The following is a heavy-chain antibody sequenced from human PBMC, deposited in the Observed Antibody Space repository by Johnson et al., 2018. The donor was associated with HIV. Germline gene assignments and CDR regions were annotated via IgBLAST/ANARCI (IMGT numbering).Heavy chain of an antibody. CDR3: ARDLSGSYRSDAFDI. J-gene: IGHJ3*02. CDR2: IKQDGGEK. V-gene: IGHV3-7*01. CDR1: GFTFSRYW. D-gene: IGHD1-26*01. Sequence: VQLVESGGGLVQPGGSLRLSCAASGFTFSRYWMSWVRQAPGKGLEWVANIKQDGGEKYYVDSVKGRFTISRDNAKNSMYLQMNSLRAEDTAVYYCARDLSGSYRSDAFDIWGQGTMVTVSS.